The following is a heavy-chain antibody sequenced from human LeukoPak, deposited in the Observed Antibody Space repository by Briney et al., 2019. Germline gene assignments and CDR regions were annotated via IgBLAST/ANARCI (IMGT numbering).Heavy chain of an antibody. J-gene: IGHJ4*02. Sequence: PGGSLRLSCAASGFTFSSYWMSWVRQAPGKGLEWVANIKQDGSEKYYVDSVKGRFTISRDNAKNSLYLQMNSLRAEDSAVYYCAREGYDFWSGPYYFDYWGQGTLVTVSS. CDR1: GFTFSSYW. CDR3: AREGYDFWSGPYYFDY. CDR2: IKQDGSEK. V-gene: IGHV3-7*01. D-gene: IGHD3-3*01.